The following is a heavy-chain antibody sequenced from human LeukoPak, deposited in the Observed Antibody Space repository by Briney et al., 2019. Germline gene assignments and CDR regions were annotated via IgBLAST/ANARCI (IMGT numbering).Heavy chain of an antibody. D-gene: IGHD3-10*01. Sequence: SETLSLTCAVYGGSFSGYYWSWIRQPPGKGLEWIGEINHSGSTNYNPSLKSRVTISVDTSKNQFSLKLSSVTDADTAVYYCARAGYYYGSGSYREDYWGQGTLVTVSS. CDR3: ARAGYYYGSGSYREDY. CDR1: GGSFSGYY. V-gene: IGHV4-34*01. CDR2: INHSGST. J-gene: IGHJ4*02.